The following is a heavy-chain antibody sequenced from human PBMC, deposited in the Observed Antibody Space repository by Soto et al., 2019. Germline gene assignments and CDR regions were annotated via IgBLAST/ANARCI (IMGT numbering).Heavy chain of an antibody. D-gene: IGHD3-16*02. Sequence: HLGGSLRLSCAASGFTFSSYAMSWVRQAPGKGLEWVSAISGSGSTFYADSVKGRFTISRDNSKNTLYLQMNSLRAEDTAVYYCAKEKDYDYVWGSYRYTSDYWGQGTLVTVSS. CDR3: AKEKDYDYVWGSYRYTSDY. CDR2: ISGSGST. V-gene: IGHV3-23*01. CDR1: GFTFSSYA. J-gene: IGHJ4*02.